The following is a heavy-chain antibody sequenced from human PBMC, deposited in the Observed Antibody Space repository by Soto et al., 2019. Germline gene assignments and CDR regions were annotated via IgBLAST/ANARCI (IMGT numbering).Heavy chain of an antibody. J-gene: IGHJ4*02. V-gene: IGHV4-59*08. CDR1: GGSISSYY. D-gene: IGHD2-8*01. Sequence: LPETLSLTCTVSGGSISSYYWSWIRQPPGKGLEWIGYIYYSGSTNYNPSLKSRVTISVDTSKDQFSLKLSSVTAADTAVYYCARHRFRHGVYYFDYRGQGTLVTGSS. CDR3: ARHRFRHGVYYFDY. CDR2: IYYSGST.